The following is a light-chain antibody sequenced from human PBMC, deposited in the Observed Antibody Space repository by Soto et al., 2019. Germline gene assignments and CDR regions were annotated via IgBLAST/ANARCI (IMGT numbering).Light chain of an antibody. CDR1: SSDVGTYNY. Sequence: QSALTQPASVSGSPGQSITISCTGTSSDVGTYNYVSWYQQHPGKAPKLMIYEVSHRPSGVSNRFSASKSGNTASLTISGLQPDDEADYYCSSYTSTSSLNVFGTGTKLTVL. J-gene: IGLJ1*01. CDR3: SSYTSTSSLNV. V-gene: IGLV2-14*01. CDR2: EVS.